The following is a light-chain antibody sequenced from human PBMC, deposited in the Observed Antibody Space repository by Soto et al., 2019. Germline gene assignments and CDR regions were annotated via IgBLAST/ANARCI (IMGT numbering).Light chain of an antibody. CDR1: QNVGTN. CDR3: QQYNNWGLA. CDR2: GAS. Sequence: IVMTQSPATLSVSPGEGVTLSCRASQNVGTNLAWYQQRPGQAPRLLIYGASTRATGVPASFSGSGSGTEFTLTIKSLQSEDFAVYSCQQYNNWGLAFGGGTKVEI. J-gene: IGKJ4*01. V-gene: IGKV3D-15*01.